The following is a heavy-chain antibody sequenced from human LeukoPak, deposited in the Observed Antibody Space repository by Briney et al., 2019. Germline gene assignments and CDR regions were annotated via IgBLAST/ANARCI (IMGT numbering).Heavy chain of an antibody. D-gene: IGHD6-19*01. CDR3: ARVVAVAGKNWFDP. V-gene: IGHV1-46*01. J-gene: IGHJ5*02. Sequence: ASVKVSCKASGYTFTSYYMHWVRQAPGQGLEWMGLINPTGGNTNYAQKLQGRVTMTTDTSTSTAYMELRSLRSDDTAVYYCARVVAVAGKNWFDPWGQGTLVTVSS. CDR2: INPTGGNT. CDR1: GYTFTSYY.